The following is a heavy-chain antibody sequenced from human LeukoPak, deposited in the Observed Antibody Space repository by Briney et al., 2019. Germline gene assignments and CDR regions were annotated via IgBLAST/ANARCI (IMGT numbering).Heavy chain of an antibody. D-gene: IGHD3-22*01. CDR1: GFTFSSYS. J-gene: IGHJ6*04. V-gene: IGHV3-21*01. CDR2: INSGSSHI. Sequence: PGGSLRLSCAVSGFTFSSYSMNCVRQAPGKGREWVSSINSGSSHIYYADSVKGRFTISRDNAKNSLYRQMNSLRAEDTAVYYCARGPTMKMDVWGKGTTVTVSS. CDR3: ARGPTMKMDV.